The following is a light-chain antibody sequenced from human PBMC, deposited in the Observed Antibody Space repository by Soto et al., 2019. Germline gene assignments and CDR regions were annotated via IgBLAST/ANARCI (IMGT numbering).Light chain of an antibody. CDR3: LKSDSAPFT. J-gene: IGKJ3*01. CDR2: AAS. V-gene: IGKV1-27*01. Sequence: DIQMTQSPSSLSASVGDRVTITCRATQGISNYLAWYQHKPGKVPRLLIYAASTLQSGVASRFSGSGSGTDFTLSISSLQPEDVATYYCLKSDSAPFTFGPGTKVDLK. CDR1: QGISNY.